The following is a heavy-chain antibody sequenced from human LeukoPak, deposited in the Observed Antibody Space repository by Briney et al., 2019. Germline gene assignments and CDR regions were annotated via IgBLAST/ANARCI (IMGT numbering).Heavy chain of an antibody. CDR1: RVSISSSHYY. CDR3: AAGFEVSYEIFNAFAL. D-gene: IGHD2/OR15-2a*01. V-gene: IGHV4-39*07. J-gene: IGHJ3*01. Sequence: SETLSLTCTVSRVSISSSHYYWGWIHQPPGRGLEWIGTIYYSGSTYYNPSLRSRVTMSLDTSKNQFSLTLSSVTAPDTAVYYCAAGFEVSYEIFNAFALWGQGTLVTVSS. CDR2: IYYSGST.